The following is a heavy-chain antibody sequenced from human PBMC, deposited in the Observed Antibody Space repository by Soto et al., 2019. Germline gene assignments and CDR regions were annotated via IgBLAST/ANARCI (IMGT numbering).Heavy chain of an antibody. J-gene: IGHJ4*02. V-gene: IGHV5-10-1*01. CDR2: IDPSDSQT. D-gene: IGHD3-22*01. CDR1: GYSFAVYW. Sequence: PGESVKISCTGSGYSFAVYWITWVRQKPGKGLEWMGRIDPSDSQTYYSPSFRGHVTISVTKSITTVFLQWSSLRASDTAMYYCARXIYDSDTGPNFQYYFDSWGQGTPVTVSS. CDR3: ARXIYDSDTGPNFQYYFDS.